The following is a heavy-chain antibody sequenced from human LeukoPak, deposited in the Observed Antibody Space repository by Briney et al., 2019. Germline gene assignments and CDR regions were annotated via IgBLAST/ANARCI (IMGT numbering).Heavy chain of an antibody. J-gene: IGHJ4*02. D-gene: IGHD2-21*02. CDR2: IHYSGST. CDR1: GGSISSYY. V-gene: IGHV4-59*01. Sequence: PSEALSLTCTVSGGSISSYYWSWIRQPPGKGLEWIGYIHYSGSTHYNPSLKSRVTISVDTSKNQVSLKLRSVTAADTAVYYCARVPARRVVTTPTYFDYWGQGTLVTVSS. CDR3: ARVPARRVVTTPTYFDY.